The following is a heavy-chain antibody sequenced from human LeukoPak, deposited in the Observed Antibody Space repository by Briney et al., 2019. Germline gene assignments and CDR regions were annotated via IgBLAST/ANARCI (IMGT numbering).Heavy chain of an antibody. D-gene: IGHD3-22*01. V-gene: IGHV1-69*13. CDR3: AREGYYYDSSADY. J-gene: IGHJ4*02. CDR1: GGTFSSYA. Sequence: GASVKVSCKASGGTFSSYAISWVRQAPGQGLEWMGGIIPIFGTANYAQKFQGRVTITADESTSTAYMELSSLRSEDTAVYYCAREGYYYDSSADYWGQGTLVTVSS. CDR2: IIPIFGTA.